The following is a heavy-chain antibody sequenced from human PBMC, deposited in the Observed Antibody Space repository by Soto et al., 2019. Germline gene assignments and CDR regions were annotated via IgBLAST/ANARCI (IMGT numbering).Heavy chain of an antibody. CDR1: GGSISSYY. J-gene: IGHJ6*02. CDR2: IYTSGST. V-gene: IGHV4-4*07. Sequence: SETLSLTCTVSGGSISSYYWSWIRQPAGKGLEWIGRIYTSGSTNYNPSLKSRVTMSVDTSKNQFSLKLSSVTAADTAVYYCAREPYYDILTGYDGMDVWGQGTTVTVSS. CDR3: AREPYYDILTGYDGMDV. D-gene: IGHD3-9*01.